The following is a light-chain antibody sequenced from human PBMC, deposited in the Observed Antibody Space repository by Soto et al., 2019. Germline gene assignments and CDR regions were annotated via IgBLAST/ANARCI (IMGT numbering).Light chain of an antibody. CDR1: QTVSSNY. J-gene: IGKJ5*01. V-gene: IGKV3-20*01. CDR3: QQYTGPPTT. CDR2: GAS. Sequence: EIIMTQSPATLAFSAGEGVNLSCSASQTVSSNYLAWCQQRPGQAPRLLIYGASTRAAGIPDRFSGSGSGTDFTLTITRLEPEDSAVYFCQQYTGPPTTFGQGTRLEIK.